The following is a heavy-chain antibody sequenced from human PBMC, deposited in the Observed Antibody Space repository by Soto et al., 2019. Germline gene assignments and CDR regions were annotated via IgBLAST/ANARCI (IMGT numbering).Heavy chain of an antibody. D-gene: IGHD3-10*01. Sequence: GGSLRLSCAASGFNFGFFGMHWVRQAPGKGLEWVVFISGDLINTHYADSVRGRFTLSRDYSKKTMYLQMDTLREDDTALYYCARGNLSFDFDSWGQGTLVTVSS. CDR2: ISGDLINT. CDR3: ARGNLSFDFDS. V-gene: IGHV3-30*03. J-gene: IGHJ4*02. CDR1: GFNFGFFG.